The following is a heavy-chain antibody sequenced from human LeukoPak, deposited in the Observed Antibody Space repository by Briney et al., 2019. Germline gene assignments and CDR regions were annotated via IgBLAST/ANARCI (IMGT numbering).Heavy chain of an antibody. J-gene: IGHJ2*01. CDR1: GGSISSYY. CDR3: ARTSIVVVPAAIWANFDL. D-gene: IGHD2-2*01. CDR2: IYTSGST. Sequence: SETLSLTCTVSGGSISSYYWSWIRQPAGKGLEWIGRIYTSGSTNYNPSLKSRVTMSVDTSKNQLSLKLSSVTAADTAVYYCARTSIVVVPAAIWANFDLWGRGTLVTVSS. V-gene: IGHV4-4*07.